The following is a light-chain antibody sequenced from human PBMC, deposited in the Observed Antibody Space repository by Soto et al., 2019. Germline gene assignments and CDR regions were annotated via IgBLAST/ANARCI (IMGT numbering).Light chain of an antibody. CDR2: AAS. J-gene: IGKJ1*01. CDR3: QQLNSYPRT. CDR1: QGISSY. Sequence: DMQFTQSPSFLSSSVGDRVTITCLSSQGISSYLAWYQQKPGKAPKLLIYAASTLQSGVPSRFSGSGSGTEFTLTISSLQPEDFATYYCQQLNSYPRTFGQGTKVDIK. V-gene: IGKV1-9*01.